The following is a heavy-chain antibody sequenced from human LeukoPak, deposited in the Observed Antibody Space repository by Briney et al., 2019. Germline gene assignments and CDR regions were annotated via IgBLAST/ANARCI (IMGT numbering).Heavy chain of an antibody. D-gene: IGHD5-24*01. Sequence: GGSLRLSCAASGFTFSSYAMSWVRQAPGKGLEWVSAISGRGGSTYYADSVRGRFTISRDNSKNTLYLQMNSLRAEDTAVYYCARDRDGYNFWGQGTLVTVSS. CDR3: ARDRDGYNF. V-gene: IGHV3-23*01. CDR2: ISGRGGST. CDR1: GFTFSSYA. J-gene: IGHJ4*02.